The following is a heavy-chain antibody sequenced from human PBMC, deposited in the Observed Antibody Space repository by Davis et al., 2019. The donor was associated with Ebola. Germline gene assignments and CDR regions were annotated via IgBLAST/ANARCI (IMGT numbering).Heavy chain of an antibody. J-gene: IGHJ6*04. CDR2: FGTGGDT. CDR1: GFIFRNYV. V-gene: IGHV3-23*01. Sequence: PGGSLRLSCETSGFIFRNYVMSWVRQAPGKGLEWVSTFGTGGDTYYADSVKGRFAISRDNSKNTLYLQMNSLRAEDTAVYYCVRDTYYYYNTMDVWGKGTAVTVSS. CDR3: VRDTYYYYNTMDV.